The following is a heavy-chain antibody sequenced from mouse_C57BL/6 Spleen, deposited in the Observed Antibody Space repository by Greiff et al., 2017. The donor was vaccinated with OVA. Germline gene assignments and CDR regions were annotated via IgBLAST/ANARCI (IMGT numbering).Heavy chain of an antibody. CDR2: INPYNGGT. V-gene: IGHV1-19*01. CDR1: GYTFTDYY. J-gene: IGHJ1*03. Sequence: EVKLQESGPVLVKPGASVKMSCKASGYTFTDYYMNWVKQSHGKSLEWIGVINPYNGGTSYNQKFKGQATLTVDKSSSTAYMELNRLTSENSAVYYSERAPFLVYWYFEVWGTGTTVTVAS. CDR3: ERAPFLVYWYFEV.